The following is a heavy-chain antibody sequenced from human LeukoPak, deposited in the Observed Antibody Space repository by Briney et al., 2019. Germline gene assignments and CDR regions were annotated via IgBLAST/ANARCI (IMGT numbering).Heavy chain of an antibody. J-gene: IGHJ1*01. CDR1: GYTFTSYY. Sequence: ASVKVSCKASGYTFTSYYMHWVRQAPGQGLEWMGIINPSGGSTSYAQKFQGRVTMTRDMSTSTVYMELSSLRSEDTAVYYCARGRGRYNWNDVGYFQHWGQGTLVTVSS. CDR2: INPSGGST. CDR3: ARGRGRYNWNDVGYFQH. D-gene: IGHD1-1*01. V-gene: IGHV1-46*01.